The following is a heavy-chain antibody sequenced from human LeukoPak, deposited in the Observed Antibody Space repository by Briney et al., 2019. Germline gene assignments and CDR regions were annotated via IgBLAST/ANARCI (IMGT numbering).Heavy chain of an antibody. CDR2: INHSGST. Sequence: PSETLSLTCAVYGGSFSGYYWSWIRQPPGKGLEWIGEINHSGSTNYNPSLKSRVTISVDTSKNQFSLKLSSVTAADTAVYYCARDAYSYGHFDYWGQGTLVTVSS. V-gene: IGHV4-34*01. CDR1: GGSFSGYY. J-gene: IGHJ4*02. D-gene: IGHD5-18*01. CDR3: ARDAYSYGHFDY.